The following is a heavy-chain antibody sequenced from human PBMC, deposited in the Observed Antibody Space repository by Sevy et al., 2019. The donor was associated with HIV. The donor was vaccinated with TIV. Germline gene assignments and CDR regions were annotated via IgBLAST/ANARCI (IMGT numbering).Heavy chain of an antibody. J-gene: IGHJ4*02. CDR2: ISSSSSYI. CDR1: GFTFSSYS. Sequence: GGSRRLSCAASGFTFSSYSMNWVRQAPGKGLEWVSSISSSSSYIYYADSVKGRFTISRDNAKNSLYLQMNSLRAEDTAVYYCARDQPSYGDYFFDYWGQGTLVTVSS. V-gene: IGHV3-21*01. CDR3: ARDQPSYGDYFFDY. D-gene: IGHD4-17*01.